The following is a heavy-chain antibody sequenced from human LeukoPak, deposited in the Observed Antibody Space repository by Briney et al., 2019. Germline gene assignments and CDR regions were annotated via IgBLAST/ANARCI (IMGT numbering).Heavy chain of an antibody. V-gene: IGHV3-30*03. CDR3: ARDGGEQRRDGYNYPGY. Sequence: PGGPLRLSCAASGFTFSSHGMHWVRQAPGKGLEWVAVISYDGSNKYYADSVKGRFTISRDNSKNTLYLQMNSLRAEDTAVYYCARDGGEQRRDGYNYPGYWGQGTLVTVSS. CDR2: ISYDGSNK. J-gene: IGHJ4*02. D-gene: IGHD5-24*01. CDR1: GFTFSSHG.